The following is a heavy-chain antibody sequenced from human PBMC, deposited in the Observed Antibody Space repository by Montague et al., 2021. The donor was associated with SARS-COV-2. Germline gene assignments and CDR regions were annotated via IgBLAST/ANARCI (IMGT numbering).Heavy chain of an antibody. V-gene: IGHV6-1*01. D-gene: IGHD1-14*01. CDR1: GDSVSSLIPT. Sequence: CAISGDSVSSLIPTSDWLTYSPSSPLEFLCRPYHRSKWYNDYAVSVRSRITISPDTSRNQFSLQLNSVTPEDTAVYYCTQERGPGRTTWHYFDYWGQGTLVTVSS. CDR3: TQERGPGRTTWHYFDY. J-gene: IGHJ4*02. CDR2: PYHRSKWYN.